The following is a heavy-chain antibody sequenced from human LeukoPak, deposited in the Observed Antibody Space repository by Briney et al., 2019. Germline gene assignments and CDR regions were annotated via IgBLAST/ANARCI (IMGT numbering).Heavy chain of an antibody. D-gene: IGHD2-2*01. CDR2: IRYDGSNK. V-gene: IGHV3-30*02. J-gene: IGHJ4*02. CDR1: GFTFSSYG. CDR3: AKGPHIVVVPAAFPFDY. Sequence: GGSLRLSCAASGFTFSSYGMHWVRQAPGKGLEWVAFIRYDGSNKYCADSVKGRFTISRDNSKNTLYLQMNSLRAEDTAVYYCAKGPHIVVVPAAFPFDYWGQGTLVTVSS.